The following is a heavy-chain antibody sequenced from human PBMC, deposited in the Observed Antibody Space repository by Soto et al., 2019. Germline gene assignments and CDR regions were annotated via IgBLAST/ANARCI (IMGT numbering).Heavy chain of an antibody. CDR1: GNTFTTWD. D-gene: IGHD6-6*01. V-gene: IGHV1-8*01. CDR2: MNPNSGNT. CDR3: ARGPYTSSSIAFDI. Sequence: SVRVSYSASGNTFTTWDTNWVRQATGQGLEWMGWMNPNSGNTGYAQKFQGRVTMTRNTSISTAYMELSSLRSEDTAVYYCARGPYTSSSIAFDIWGQGTMVTVSS. J-gene: IGHJ3*02.